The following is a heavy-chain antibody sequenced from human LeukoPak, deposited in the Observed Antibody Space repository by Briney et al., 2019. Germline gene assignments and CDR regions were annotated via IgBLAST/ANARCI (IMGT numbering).Heavy chain of an antibody. Sequence: SETPSLTCAVYGGSFSGYYWSWIRQPPGKGLEWIGEINHSGSTNYNPSLKSRVTISVDTSKNQFSLKLSSVTAADTAVYYCARGKHPDYWGQGTLVTVSS. CDR2: INHSGST. CDR3: ARGKHPDY. V-gene: IGHV4-34*01. J-gene: IGHJ4*02. CDR1: GGSFSGYY. D-gene: IGHD2-21*01.